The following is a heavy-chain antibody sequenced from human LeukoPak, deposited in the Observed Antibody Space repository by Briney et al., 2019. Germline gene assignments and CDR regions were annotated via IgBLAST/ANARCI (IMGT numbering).Heavy chain of an antibody. V-gene: IGHV1-18*01. Sequence: ASVKVSCKASGYTFTAYGISWVRQAPGQGLEWMGWISGNNDNANYAQKVQGRVTMTADTSTSTAYMELRSLRSDDTAVYYCARETGYGPGYSNYDYWGQGTLVTVSS. J-gene: IGHJ4*02. D-gene: IGHD4-11*01. CDR3: ARETGYGPGYSNYDY. CDR2: ISGNNDNA. CDR1: GYTFTAYG.